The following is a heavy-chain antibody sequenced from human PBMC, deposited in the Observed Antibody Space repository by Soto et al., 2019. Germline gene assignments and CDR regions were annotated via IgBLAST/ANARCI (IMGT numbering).Heavy chain of an antibody. D-gene: IGHD3-22*01. CDR2: IIPIFGTA. Sequence: ALCWPRHSTKKGLEWMGGIIPIFGTANYAQKFQGRVTITADESTSTAYMELSSLRSEDTAVYYCARDRYYYDSSGVADFWGQGSLDTV. J-gene: IGHJ4*02. CDR1: A. CDR3: ARDRYYYDSSGVADF. V-gene: IGHV1-69*01.